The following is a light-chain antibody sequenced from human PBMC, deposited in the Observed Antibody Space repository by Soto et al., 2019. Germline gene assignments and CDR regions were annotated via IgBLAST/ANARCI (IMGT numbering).Light chain of an antibody. V-gene: IGKV3-11*01. J-gene: IGKJ5*01. Sequence: EIVLTQSPDTLSLSPGERATLSCRASQSVSSYLAWYQQKPGQAPRLRIYDASNRATGVAARFSGSGAGTDFTLTISSLEPEDFAVYYCQQRGNWPLTFGQGTRREIK. CDR1: QSVSSY. CDR3: QQRGNWPLT. CDR2: DAS.